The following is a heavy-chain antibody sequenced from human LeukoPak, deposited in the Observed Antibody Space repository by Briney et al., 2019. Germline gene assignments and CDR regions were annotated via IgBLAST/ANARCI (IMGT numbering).Heavy chain of an antibody. J-gene: IGHJ4*02. CDR3: ATSTTVTTLLGY. CDR2: INPNSGGT. Sequence: ASVKVSCKASGYTFTGYYMHWVRQAPGQGLEWMGWINPNSGGTNYAQKFQGRVTMTRDTSISTAYMELSRLRSGDTAVYYCATSTTVTTLLGYWGQGTLVTVSS. D-gene: IGHD4-17*01. V-gene: IGHV1-2*02. CDR1: GYTFTGYY.